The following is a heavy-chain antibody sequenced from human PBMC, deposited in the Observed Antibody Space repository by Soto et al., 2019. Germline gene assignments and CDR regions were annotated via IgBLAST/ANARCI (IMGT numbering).Heavy chain of an antibody. CDR1: GYSFTDYH. CDR3: ARGDSTDCSNYVCAFFYNHEMDV. V-gene: IGHV1-2*04. Sequence: GASVKVSCKASGYSFTDYHIHWVRQAPGQGLEWLGRINPKSGGTSTAQKFQGWVTMTTDTSISTASMELTRLTSDDTAIYYCARGDSTDCSNYVCAFFYNHEMDVWGQGTTVTVSS. D-gene: IGHD2-8*01. J-gene: IGHJ6*02. CDR2: INPKSGGT.